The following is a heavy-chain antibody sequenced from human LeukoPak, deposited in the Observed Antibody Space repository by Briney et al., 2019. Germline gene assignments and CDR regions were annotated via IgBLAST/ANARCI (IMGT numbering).Heavy chain of an antibody. D-gene: IGHD3-10*01. CDR3: AKVRFGSGSYYNAVIDY. CDR2: VSGSGGST. CDR1: GFTFSSYA. V-gene: IGHV3-23*01. J-gene: IGHJ4*02. Sequence: GGSLRLSCAASGFTFSSYAMSWVRQAPGKGLEWVSAVSGSGGSTYYADSVKGQFTISRDNSKNTLYLQMNSLRAEDTAVYYCAKVRFGSGSYYNAVIDYWGQGTLLTVSS.